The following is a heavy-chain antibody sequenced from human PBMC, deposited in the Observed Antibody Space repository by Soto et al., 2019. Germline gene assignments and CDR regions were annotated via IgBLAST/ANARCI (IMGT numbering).Heavy chain of an antibody. D-gene: IGHD3-3*01. CDR2: IYYSGST. CDR1: GGSISSYY. CDR3: ARDRPFWSGYSDYYYYGMDV. Sequence: ETLSLTCTVSGGSISSYYWSWIRQPPGKGLEWIGYIYYSGSTNYNPSLKSRVTISVDTSKNQFSLKLSSVTAADTAVYYCARDRPFWSGYSDYYYYGMDVWGQGTTVTVS. V-gene: IGHV4-59*01. J-gene: IGHJ6*02.